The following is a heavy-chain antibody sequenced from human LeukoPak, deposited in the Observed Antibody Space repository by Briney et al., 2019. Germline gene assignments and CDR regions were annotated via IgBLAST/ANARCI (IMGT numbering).Heavy chain of an antibody. CDR2: IYYSGST. Sequence: SETLSLTCTVSGGSISSYYWSWIRQPPGKGLEWIGYIYYSGSTNYNPSLKSRVTISVDTSKNQFSLKLSSVTAADTAVYYCARGGDSSGYYTFDYWGQGTLVTVSS. V-gene: IGHV4-59*08. J-gene: IGHJ4*02. CDR1: GGSISSYY. D-gene: IGHD3-22*01. CDR3: ARGGDSSGYYTFDY.